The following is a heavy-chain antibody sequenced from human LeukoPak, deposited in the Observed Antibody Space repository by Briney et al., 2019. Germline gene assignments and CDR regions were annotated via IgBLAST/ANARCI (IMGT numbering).Heavy chain of an antibody. Sequence: PSETLSLTCAVYGGSFSSYYWSWISHPPGKGLEWIGEINHSGSTNYNPSLKSRVTISVDTSKNQFSLKLSSVTAADTAVYYCARVAVAPNWFDPWGQGTLVTVSS. CDR3: ARVAVAPNWFDP. CDR2: INHSGST. D-gene: IGHD6-19*01. CDR1: GGSFSSYY. J-gene: IGHJ5*02. V-gene: IGHV4-34*01.